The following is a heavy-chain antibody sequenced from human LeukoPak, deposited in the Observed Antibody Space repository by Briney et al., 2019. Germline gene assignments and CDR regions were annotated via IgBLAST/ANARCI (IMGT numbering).Heavy chain of an antibody. Sequence: GGSLRLSCAASGFTFSSYWMRWVRQAPGKGLDWVASINQDGSERYYVDSVKGRFTISRDNAKNSLYLQMNSLRADDTAVYYCARARGGSNSDYWGQGTLVTVSS. D-gene: IGHD1-26*01. CDR3: ARARGGSNSDY. V-gene: IGHV3-7*05. CDR1: GFTFSSYW. J-gene: IGHJ4*02. CDR2: INQDGSER.